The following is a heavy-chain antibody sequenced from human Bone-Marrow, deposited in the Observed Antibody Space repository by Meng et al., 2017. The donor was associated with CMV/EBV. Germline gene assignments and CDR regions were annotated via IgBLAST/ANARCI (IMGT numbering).Heavy chain of an antibody. Sequence: GGSLRLSCAASGFTFSSFYMSWVRQTPGKGLEWVSSISSSSKSIYYAHSLKGRFTISRDNAKNSLYLQMNSLRVEDTAVYYCARGHLSRGNSGYYYYGMDVCGQGTTVTASS. CDR3: ARGHLSRGNSGYYYYGMDV. CDR1: GFTFSSFY. CDR2: ISSSSKSI. D-gene: IGHD4-23*01. J-gene: IGHJ6*02. V-gene: IGHV3-21*01.